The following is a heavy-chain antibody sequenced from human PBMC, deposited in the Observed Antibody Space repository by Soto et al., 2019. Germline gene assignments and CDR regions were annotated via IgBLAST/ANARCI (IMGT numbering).Heavy chain of an antibody. D-gene: IGHD6-13*01. CDR3: ARDSTNGAAGTAFDY. Sequence: QVQLQESGPGLVKPSQTLSLTCTVSGGSISSGGYYWSWIRQHPGKGLEWIGYIYYSGSTYYNPSLKSRVTISVDTSKNQFPLKLSSVTAADTAVYYCARDSTNGAAGTAFDYWGQGTLVTVSS. CDR1: GGSISSGGYY. V-gene: IGHV4-31*03. J-gene: IGHJ4*02. CDR2: IYYSGST.